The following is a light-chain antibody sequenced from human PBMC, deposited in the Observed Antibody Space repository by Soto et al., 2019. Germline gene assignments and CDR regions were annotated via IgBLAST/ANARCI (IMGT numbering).Light chain of an antibody. Sequence: SYELTQPPSVSVSPGQTASITCSGDHLGDKYACWYQQKAGQSPVLVIYQDTKRPSGIPERFSGSNSGNTATLTISGTQAMDEADYYCQVWDSSTYVFGTGTKVTVL. CDR1: HLGDKY. V-gene: IGLV3-1*01. J-gene: IGLJ1*01. CDR3: QVWDSSTYV. CDR2: QDT.